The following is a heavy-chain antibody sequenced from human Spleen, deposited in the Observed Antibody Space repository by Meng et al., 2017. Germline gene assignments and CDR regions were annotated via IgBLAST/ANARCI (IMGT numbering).Heavy chain of an antibody. J-gene: IGHJ4*02. CDR1: GGSISSGSYY. CDR2: IYTSGST. D-gene: IGHD3-22*01. CDR3: ARVGYHDSISYYFDH. V-gene: IGHV4-61*02. Sequence: SETLSLTCTVSGGSISSGSYYWSWIRQPAGKGLEWIGRIYTSGSTNYNPSLKSRVTISVDTSKNQFSLKLSSVTAADTAVFYCARVGYHDSISYYFDHWGQGTLVTVSS.